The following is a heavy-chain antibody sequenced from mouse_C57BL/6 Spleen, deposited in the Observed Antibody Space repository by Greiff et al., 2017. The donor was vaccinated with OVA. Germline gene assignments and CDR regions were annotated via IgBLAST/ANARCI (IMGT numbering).Heavy chain of an antibody. D-gene: IGHD1-1*01. V-gene: IGHV5-17*01. J-gene: IGHJ4*01. CDR2: ISSGSSTI. CDR3: ARNLLYGRYAMDY. Sequence: EVKLMESGGGLVQPGGSMKLSCVASGFTFSDYGMHWVRQAPEKGLEWVAYISSGSSTIYYADTVKGRFTISRDNAKNTLFLQMTSLRSEDTAMYYCARNLLYGRYAMDYWGQGTSVTVSS. CDR1: GFTFSDYG.